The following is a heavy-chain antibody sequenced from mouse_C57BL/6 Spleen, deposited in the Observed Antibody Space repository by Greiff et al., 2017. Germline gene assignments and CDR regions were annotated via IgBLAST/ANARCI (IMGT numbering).Heavy chain of an antibody. D-gene: IGHD1-1*01. CDR2: IYPRDGST. CDR1: GYTFTDHT. Sequence: VQLQESDAELVKPGASVKISCKVSGYTFTDHTIHWMKQRPEQGLEWIGYIYPRDGSTKYNEKFKGKATLTADKSSSTAYMQLNSLTSEDSAVYFCARFYYGSSWYFDVWGTGTTVTVSS. J-gene: IGHJ1*03. V-gene: IGHV1-78*01. CDR3: ARFYYGSSWYFDV.